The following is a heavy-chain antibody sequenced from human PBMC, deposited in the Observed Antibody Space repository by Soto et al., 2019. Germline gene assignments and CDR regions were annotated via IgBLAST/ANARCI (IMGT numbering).Heavy chain of an antibody. CDR3: SRGSFGYYGP. V-gene: IGHV3-49*04. J-gene: IGHJ5*02. CDR2: IRNTPYGGTT. D-gene: IGHD2-2*03. CDR1: GFRFSEHA. Sequence: GGSLRLSCNCSGFRFSEHAMTWVRQAPGKWLEWVGLIRNTPYGGTTDYAASVTGRFTISRDDSESIAYLQMNSLKTEDSGVYYCSRGSFGYYGPWGPGTLVTVSS.